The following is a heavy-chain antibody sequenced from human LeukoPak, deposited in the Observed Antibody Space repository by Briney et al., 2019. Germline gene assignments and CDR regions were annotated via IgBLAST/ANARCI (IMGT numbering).Heavy chain of an antibody. V-gene: IGHV4-39*02. D-gene: IGHD2-15*01. CDR1: GGSITSSSYY. CDR2: IYYSGST. Sequence: PSETLSLTCTVSGGSITSSSYYWGWIRQPPGKGLEWIGSIYYSGSTYYNPSLKGRVTISVDTSKNQFSLKLSSVTAADTAVYYCAREGYCSGGTCYSTMNWFDPWGQGTLVTVSS. CDR3: AREGYCSGGTCYSTMNWFDP. J-gene: IGHJ5*02.